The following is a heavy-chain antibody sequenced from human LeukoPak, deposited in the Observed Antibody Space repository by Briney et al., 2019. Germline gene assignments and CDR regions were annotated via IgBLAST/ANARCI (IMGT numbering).Heavy chain of an antibody. V-gene: IGHV1-46*01. CDR2: INPSDGST. Sequence: ASVKVSCKSSGYTFTSYYMHWVRQAPGQGLECMGIINPSDGSTSYAQKFQGRVTMTRDMSTSTVYMELSSLRSEDTAVYYCARNLGGNPSNPLDYWGQGTLVTVSS. D-gene: IGHD4-23*01. CDR3: ARNLGGNPSNPLDY. J-gene: IGHJ4*02. CDR1: GYTFTSYY.